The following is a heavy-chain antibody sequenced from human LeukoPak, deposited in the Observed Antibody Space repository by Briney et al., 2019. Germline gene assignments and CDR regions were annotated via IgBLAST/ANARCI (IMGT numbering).Heavy chain of an antibody. CDR2: LRYSGDT. D-gene: IGHD5-12*01. J-gene: IGHJ4*02. CDR3: ARVGYSGYDYEDY. Sequence: SETLSLNCTVSGGSISSGTFSWGWIRQPPGKGLEWIGSLRYSGDTKYNPSLKSRLTMSTDTSKKQFSLKLNSVTAADTAVYYCARVGYSGYDYEDYWGQGTLVTVSS. CDR1: GGSISSGTFS. V-gene: IGHV4-39*01.